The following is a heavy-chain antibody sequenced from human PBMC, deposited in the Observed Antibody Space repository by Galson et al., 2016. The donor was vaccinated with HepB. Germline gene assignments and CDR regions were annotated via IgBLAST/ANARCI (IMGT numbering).Heavy chain of an antibody. J-gene: IGHJ4*02. CDR2: ILPLFGTT. Sequence: SVKVSCKASEGTFSRNPISWLRQEPGQGLQWRREILPLFGTTDYAQTLQGRVTITGDDSTNPVYLEVTSLRAEDTAVYYCASDIKSNSAPFFDSWGQGTLVTVSS. CDR3: ASDIKSNSAPFFDS. D-gene: IGHD1-14*01. CDR1: EGTFSRNP. V-gene: IGHV1-69*13.